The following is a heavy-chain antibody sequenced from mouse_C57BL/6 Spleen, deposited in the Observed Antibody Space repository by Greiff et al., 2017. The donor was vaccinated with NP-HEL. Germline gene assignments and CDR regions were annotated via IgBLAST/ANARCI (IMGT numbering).Heavy chain of an antibody. D-gene: IGHD2-12*01. Sequence: EVQVVESGPGLVKPSQSLSLTCSVTGYSITSGYYWNWIRQFPGNKLEWMGYISYDGSNNYNPSLKNRISITRDTSKNQFFLKLNSVTTEDTATYYCARDFGALRQFAYWGQGTLVTVSA. CDR2: ISYDGSN. CDR3: ARDFGALRQFAY. CDR1: GYSITSGYY. J-gene: IGHJ3*01. V-gene: IGHV3-6*01.